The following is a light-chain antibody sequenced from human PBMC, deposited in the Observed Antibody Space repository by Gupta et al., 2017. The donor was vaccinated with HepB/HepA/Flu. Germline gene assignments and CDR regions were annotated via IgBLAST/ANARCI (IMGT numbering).Light chain of an antibody. J-gene: IGLJ1*01. CDR2: EVT. CDR1: SSDVGGYNL. Sequence: QSALTQPASVSGSPGQSITISCTGTSSDVGGYNLISWYQHHPGKAPKLLMYEVTKRPSGVSDRFSGSRSVNTASLTISGLQAEDEAHYSGCSYAGSSTRYVFGSGTKVIVL. CDR3: CSYAGSSTRYV. V-gene: IGLV2-23*02.